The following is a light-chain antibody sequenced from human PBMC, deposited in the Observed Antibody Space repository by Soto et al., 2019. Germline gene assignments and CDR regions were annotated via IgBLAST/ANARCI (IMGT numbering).Light chain of an antibody. Sequence: QSVLTQPASVSGSPGQSITISCTGSSSDIGAYNYVSWFQQYPGKAPKLIISEVSNRPSGVSNRFSGSKSGTAASLTISGLQTEDEADYFCFSFTTDWTHGFGTGTKATVL. CDR3: FSFTTDWTHG. J-gene: IGLJ1*01. V-gene: IGLV2-14*01. CDR1: SSDIGAYNY. CDR2: EVS.